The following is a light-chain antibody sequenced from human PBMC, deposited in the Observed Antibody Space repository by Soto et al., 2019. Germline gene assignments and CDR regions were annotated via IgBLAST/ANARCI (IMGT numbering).Light chain of an antibody. J-gene: IGKJ2*01. Sequence: VLTQSPGTLSLSPGDRATLSCRASQRVTGSSLAWYQQKPGQPPRLLIYGGSNRATGVPDRFSGSGSGADFTLTISRLEPEDFAVYHCQQYGTSPSFGQGTKLEIK. CDR1: QRVTGSS. CDR2: GGS. CDR3: QQYGTSPS. V-gene: IGKV3-20*01.